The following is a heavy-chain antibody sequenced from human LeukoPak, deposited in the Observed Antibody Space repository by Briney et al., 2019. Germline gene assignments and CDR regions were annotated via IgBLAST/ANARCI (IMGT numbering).Heavy chain of an antibody. Sequence: PSETVSLTCTVSGGSISSSSYYWGWIRQPPGKGLEWIGNIYYSGSTYYNPSLMSRVTISVDTSKNHFSLKLSSVTAADTAVYYCARQAVVVAALLDCWGQGTLVTVSS. V-gene: IGHV4-39*01. CDR2: IYYSGST. D-gene: IGHD2-15*01. CDR3: ARQAVVVAALLDC. CDR1: GGSISSSSYY. J-gene: IGHJ4*02.